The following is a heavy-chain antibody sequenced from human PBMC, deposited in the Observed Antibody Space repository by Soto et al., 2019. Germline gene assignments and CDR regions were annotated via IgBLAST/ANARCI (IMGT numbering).Heavy chain of an antibody. D-gene: IGHD3-10*02. CDR2: IYHSGRT. CDR3: ARGAVVRGVISAFDY. Sequence: PSETLSLNCAVSGGSISSGGYSWSWIRQPPGKGLEWIGCIYHSGRTYYNPSHKSRVTISVDRSKNQFSLKLSSVPAADTAVYYCARGAVVRGVISAFDYWGQGTLVTVSS. CDR1: GGSISSGGYS. J-gene: IGHJ4*02. V-gene: IGHV4-30-2*01.